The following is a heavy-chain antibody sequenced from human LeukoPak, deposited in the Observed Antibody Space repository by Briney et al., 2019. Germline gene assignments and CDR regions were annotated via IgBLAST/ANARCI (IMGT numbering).Heavy chain of an antibody. V-gene: IGHV4-38-2*02. CDR3: ARPWGDNYGSGTSRDY. J-gene: IGHJ4*02. CDR1: GYSITSGYY. D-gene: IGHD3-10*01. CDR2: IYHTGST. Sequence: PSETLSLTCTVSGYSITSGYYWGWIRQPPGKGLEWIGSIYHTGSTYYNPSLKSRVTVSVDTSKNQFSLKLSSVTAADTAVYYCARPWGDNYGSGTSRDYWGQGTLVTVSS.